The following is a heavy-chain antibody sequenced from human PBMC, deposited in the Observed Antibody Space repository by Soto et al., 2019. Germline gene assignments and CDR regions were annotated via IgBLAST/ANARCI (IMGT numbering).Heavy chain of an antibody. V-gene: IGHV4-31*03. CDR1: GGSISSGGYY. D-gene: IGHD2-15*01. CDR2: IYYSGST. Sequence: SETLSLTCTVSGGSISSGGYYWSWIRQHPGKGLEWIGYIYYSGSTYYNPSLKSRVTISVDTSKNQFSLKLSSVTAADTAVYYCARARVVAATPFDPWGQGTLVTVSS. J-gene: IGHJ5*02. CDR3: ARARVVAATPFDP.